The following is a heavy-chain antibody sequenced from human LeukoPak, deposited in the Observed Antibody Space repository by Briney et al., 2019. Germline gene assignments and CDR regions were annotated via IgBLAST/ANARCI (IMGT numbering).Heavy chain of an antibody. V-gene: IGHV3-23*01. CDR1: EFTFSTNT. D-gene: IGHD5-12*01. CDR2: ISGGAGST. Sequence: PGGPLRVSCPHSEFTFSTNTMSTSPQAPGEEQDCISTISGGAGSTCCADSVKGRFTISRDNSKNTLYLQMDTLRAEDTAVYYCAKCGYSGCHLSDYWGQGTLVTGSS. J-gene: IGHJ4*02. CDR3: AKCGYSGCHLSDY.